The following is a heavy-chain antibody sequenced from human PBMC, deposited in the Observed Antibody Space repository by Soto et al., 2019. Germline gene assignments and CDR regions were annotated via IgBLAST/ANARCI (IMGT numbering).Heavy chain of an antibody. V-gene: IGHV3-15*07. D-gene: IGHD2-15*01. Sequence: EVQLVESEGGLVKPGGSLRLSCAASGFTFSKAWMNWVRQAPGKGLEWVGRIKTNSEGGTTDYAAPVQGRFSLSRDDSRNTLSLQMNSLKTDDTAVYYCTTGSVVGVRGQGATVSVSS. CDR1: GFTFSKAW. CDR2: IKTNSEGGTT. J-gene: IGHJ6*02. CDR3: TTGSVVGV.